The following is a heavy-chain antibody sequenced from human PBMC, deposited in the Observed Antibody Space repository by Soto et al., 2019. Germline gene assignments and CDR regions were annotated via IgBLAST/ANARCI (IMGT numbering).Heavy chain of an antibody. V-gene: IGHV2-5*02. CDR3: AHRQMSLGIAAAGSSYNWFDP. D-gene: IGHD6-13*01. Sequence: SGPTLVNPTQPLTLTCTFSGFSLSTSGVGVGWIRQPPGKALEWLALIYWDDDKRYSPSLKSRLTITKDTSKNQVILTMTNMDPVDTATYYCAHRQMSLGIAAAGSSYNWFDPWGQGTLVTVSS. CDR2: IYWDDDK. J-gene: IGHJ5*02. CDR1: GFSLSTSGVG.